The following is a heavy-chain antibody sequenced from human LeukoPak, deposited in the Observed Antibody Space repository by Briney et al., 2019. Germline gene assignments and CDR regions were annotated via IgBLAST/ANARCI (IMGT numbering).Heavy chain of an antibody. Sequence: SETLSLTCTVSGGSISSYYWSWIRQPPGKGLEWIGYIYNSGSTNYNPSLKSRVTISVDTPKNQFSLKLSSVTAADTAVYYCARDFSGSYSYWGQGTLVTVSS. V-gene: IGHV4-4*08. CDR3: ARDFSGSYSY. CDR1: GGSISSYY. CDR2: IYNSGST. J-gene: IGHJ4*02. D-gene: IGHD1-26*01.